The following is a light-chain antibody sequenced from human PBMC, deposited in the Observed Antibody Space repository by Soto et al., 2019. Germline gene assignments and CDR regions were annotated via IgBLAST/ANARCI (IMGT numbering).Light chain of an antibody. Sequence: QSALTQPASVSGSPGQSITISCTGTSSSVGDHNVVSWYQQHPGKAPKLMISEVSNRPSGVSNRFSGSKSGNTASLTISGLQADDEADYYCSSYASSIVLFGGGTKLTVL. CDR2: EVS. CDR3: SSYASSIVL. V-gene: IGLV2-14*01. J-gene: IGLJ2*01. CDR1: SSSVGDHNV.